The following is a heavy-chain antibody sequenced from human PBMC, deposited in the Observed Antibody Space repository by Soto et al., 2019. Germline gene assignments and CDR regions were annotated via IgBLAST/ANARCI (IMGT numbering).Heavy chain of an antibody. Sequence: EVQLVESGGGLVQPGDSLKLSCAGLGFNFSGSALHWVRQPSGKGLEWVGRIRTRSKKFATSYATSVRGRFSLSRDDSKNTAFLQMNSLRDDDTGVYFCTGRGGDSLQDNWGQGTLVTVSS. CDR1: GFNFSGSA. CDR3: TGRGGDSLQDN. J-gene: IGHJ4*02. D-gene: IGHD4-17*01. V-gene: IGHV3-73*01. CDR2: IRTRSKKFAT.